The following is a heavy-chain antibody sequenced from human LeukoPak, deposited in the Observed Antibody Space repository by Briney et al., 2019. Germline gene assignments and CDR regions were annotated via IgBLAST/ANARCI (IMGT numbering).Heavy chain of an antibody. J-gene: IGHJ4*02. D-gene: IGHD6-19*01. Sequence: SEILSLTCTVSGGSISSSSYYWGWIRQPPGKGLEWIGSIYYSGSTYYNPSLKSRVTISVDTSKNQFSLKLSSVTAADTAVYYCARSVADEPLFDYWGQGTLVTVSS. CDR1: GGSISSSSYY. CDR3: ARSVADEPLFDY. V-gene: IGHV4-39*01. CDR2: IYYSGST.